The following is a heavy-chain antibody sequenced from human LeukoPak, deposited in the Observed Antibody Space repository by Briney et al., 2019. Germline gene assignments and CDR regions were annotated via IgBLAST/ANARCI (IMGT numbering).Heavy chain of an antibody. CDR1: GFTFSSYA. V-gene: IGHV3-23*01. CDR3: ASHSRGGWYATY. Sequence: PGGSLRLSCAASGFTFSSYAMSWVRQAPGKGLEWVSAISGSGGSTYYADSVKGRFTISRDNSKNTLYLQMNSLRAEDTAVYYCASHSRGGWYATYWGPGTLVTVSS. CDR2: ISGSGGST. J-gene: IGHJ4*02. D-gene: IGHD6-19*01.